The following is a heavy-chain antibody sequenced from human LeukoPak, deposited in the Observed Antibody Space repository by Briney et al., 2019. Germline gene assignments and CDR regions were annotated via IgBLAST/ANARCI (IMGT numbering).Heavy chain of an antibody. D-gene: IGHD1-14*01. CDR2: ISSSSTYI. CDR1: GFTFSSYS. CDR3: AKDRTEHPFDY. Sequence: GGSLRLSCAASGFTFSSYSMNWVRQAPGKGLEWVSSISSSSTYIYYADSLKGRFTISRDNSKNTLYLQMNSLRAEDTAVYYCAKDRTEHPFDYWGQGTLVTVSS. V-gene: IGHV3-21*01. J-gene: IGHJ4*02.